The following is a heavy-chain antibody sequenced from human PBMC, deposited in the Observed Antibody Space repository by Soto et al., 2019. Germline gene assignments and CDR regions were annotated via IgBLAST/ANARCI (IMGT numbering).Heavy chain of an antibody. CDR3: ARWGTTGGLYV. D-gene: IGHD2-8*01. J-gene: IGHJ1*01. CDR1: GFTFRSYV. Sequence: QVHLVESGGGVVQPGTSLRVSCVGSGFTFRSYVIHWVRQAPGKGLEWVALTSYDGSDKYYGDSVRGRFTIPRDNSRNTVDLQMDSLRLEDTALYYWARWGTTGGLYVWGQGTLVSVSS. CDR2: TSYDGSDK. V-gene: IGHV3-30*19.